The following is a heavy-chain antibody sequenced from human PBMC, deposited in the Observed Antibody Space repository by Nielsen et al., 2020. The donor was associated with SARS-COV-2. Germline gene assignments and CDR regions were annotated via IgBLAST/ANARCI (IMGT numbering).Heavy chain of an antibody. V-gene: IGHV4-30-4*01. J-gene: IGHJ4*02. CDR2: IYYSGST. D-gene: IGHD3-10*01. CDR3: ARWFMGGGFDY. CDR1: GGSISSGDYY. Sequence: SETLSLTCTVSGGSISSGDYYWSWIRQPPGKGLEWIGYIYYSGSTYYNPSLKSRVTISVDTSKNQFSLKLISVTAADTAVFYCARWFMGGGFDYWGQGSLVTVSS.